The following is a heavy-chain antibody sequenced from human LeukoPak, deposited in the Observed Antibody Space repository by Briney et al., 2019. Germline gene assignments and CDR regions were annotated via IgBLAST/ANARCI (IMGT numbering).Heavy chain of an antibody. D-gene: IGHD3-22*01. CDR3: AKMSGYYGGVH. V-gene: IGHV3-23*01. CDR2: TGAGGGNR. Sequence: PGGSLRLSCAASGFTFSSYAMSWVRQAPGKGLEWVSATGAGGGNRYYADSVRGRFTISRDNSKNTLYLQMSSLRAEDTAVYYCAKMSGYYGGVHWGQGTLVTVSS. CDR1: GFTFSSYA. J-gene: IGHJ4*02.